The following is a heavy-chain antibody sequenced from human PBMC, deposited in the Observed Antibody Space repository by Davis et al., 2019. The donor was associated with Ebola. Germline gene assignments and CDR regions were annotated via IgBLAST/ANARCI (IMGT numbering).Heavy chain of an antibody. Sequence: GGSLRLSCAASGFTFSSHWMNWVRQAPGKGLEWVANIKQDGSEKYYVDSVKGRFTISRDNAKNSLYLQMNSLRVEDTAVYYCARDNSNTHWPYYFDYWGQGTLVIVSS. J-gene: IGHJ4*02. CDR3: ARDNSNTHWPYYFDY. V-gene: IGHV3-7*01. D-gene: IGHD2/OR15-2a*01. CDR1: GFTFSSHW. CDR2: IKQDGSEK.